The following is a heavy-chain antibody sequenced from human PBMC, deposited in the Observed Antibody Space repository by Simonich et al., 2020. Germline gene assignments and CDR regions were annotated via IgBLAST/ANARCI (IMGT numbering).Heavy chain of an antibody. V-gene: IGHV3-74*01. D-gene: IGHD4-4*01. Sequence: EVQLVESGGVLVQPGGSLRLSCAASGFTFSSYWMHWVRPAPGKGRVWVSLINRDGSRTSYADSVKGRFTTSRDNAKNTLYLQMNSLRAEDTAVYYCARDYSNYDAFDIWGQGTMVTVSS. CDR1: GFTFSSYW. J-gene: IGHJ3*02. CDR2: INRDGSRT. CDR3: ARDYSNYDAFDI.